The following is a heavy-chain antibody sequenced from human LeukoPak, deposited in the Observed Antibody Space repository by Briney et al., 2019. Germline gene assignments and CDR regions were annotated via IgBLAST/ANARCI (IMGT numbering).Heavy chain of an antibody. CDR3: ARDQEGSDY. CDR2: IYPRDGST. Sequence: ASVRVSCKASGYTFTSNYIHWVRQAPGQGLEWMGMIYPRDGSTSYAQKFQGRVTVTRDTSTSTVHMELSGLRSEDTAVYYCARDQEGSDYWGQGTLVTVSS. CDR1: GYTFTSNY. V-gene: IGHV1-46*01. J-gene: IGHJ4*02.